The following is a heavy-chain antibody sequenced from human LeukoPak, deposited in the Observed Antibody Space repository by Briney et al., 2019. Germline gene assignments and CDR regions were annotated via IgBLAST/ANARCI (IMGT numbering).Heavy chain of an antibody. CDR2: INPHSGGT. Sequence: XSVKVSCKASGFTFTGYYIHWVRQAPGQGLEWMGYINPHSGGTNSPQKFQGRVTMTTDTSISAAYMELSSLISDDTAMYYCVREGNELLSKNFDYWGQGTLVTVSS. CDR1: GFTFTGYY. CDR3: VREGNELLSKNFDY. D-gene: IGHD2-21*02. J-gene: IGHJ4*02. V-gene: IGHV1-2*02.